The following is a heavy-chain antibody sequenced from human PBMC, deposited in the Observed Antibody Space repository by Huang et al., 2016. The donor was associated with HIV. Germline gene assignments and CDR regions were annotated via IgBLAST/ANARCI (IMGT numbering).Heavy chain of an antibody. CDR3: AKDGRGSGTYYDYFEY. D-gene: IGHD1-26*01. Sequence: QVQLVEFGGGVVQPGRSLRLSCAAFGFTFNKFDMHWVRQAPGKGLEWVAIISYDRSSKYHADSGKGRFTISRDNSKNTVYLQMNSLRVEDTAVYYCAKDGRGSGTYYDYFEYWGQGTLVTVSS. V-gene: IGHV3-30*18. J-gene: IGHJ4*02. CDR1: GFTFNKFD. CDR2: ISYDRSSK.